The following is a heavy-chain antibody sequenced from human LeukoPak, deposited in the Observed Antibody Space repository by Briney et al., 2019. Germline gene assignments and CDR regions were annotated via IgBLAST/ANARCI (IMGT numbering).Heavy chain of an antibody. CDR2: IKQDRSEK. Sequence: GGSLRLSCVASGFTFSNYWMSWVRQAPGKGLEWVANIKQDRSEKYYVDSVKGRFTISRDNAKNSLYLQMNSLRAEDTAVYYCANGGGREMPDYWGQGTLVTVSS. D-gene: IGHD3-16*01. CDR3: ANGGGREMPDY. V-gene: IGHV3-7*01. CDR1: GFTFSNYW. J-gene: IGHJ4*02.